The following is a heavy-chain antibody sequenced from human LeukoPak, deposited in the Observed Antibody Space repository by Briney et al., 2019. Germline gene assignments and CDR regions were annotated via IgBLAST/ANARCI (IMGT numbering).Heavy chain of an antibody. Sequence: SVKVSCKASGGTFSSHAISWVRQAPGQGLEWMGRIIPILGIANYAQKFQGRVTITADKSTSTAYMELSSLRSEDTAVYYCARERRGYCGGDCYRWGFDYWGQGTLVTVSS. CDR3: ARERRGYCGGDCYRWGFDY. V-gene: IGHV1-69*04. D-gene: IGHD2-21*02. CDR1: GGTFSSHA. J-gene: IGHJ4*02. CDR2: IIPILGIA.